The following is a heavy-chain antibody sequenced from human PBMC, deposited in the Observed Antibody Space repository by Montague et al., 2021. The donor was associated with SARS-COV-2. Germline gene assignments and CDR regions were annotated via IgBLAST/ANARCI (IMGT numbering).Heavy chain of an antibody. CDR2: IYYSGST. Sequence: SETLSLTCTVSGGSISSSSYYWGWIRQPPGKGLEWIGSIYYSGSTYYNPSLKSRVTISVDTSKNQFSLKLSSVTAADTAVYYCGRQGSSSSWYGGYYYGMDFWGQGTTVTVSS. V-gene: IGHV4-39*01. D-gene: IGHD6-13*01. J-gene: IGHJ6*02. CDR1: GGSISSSSYY. CDR3: GRQGSSSSWYGGYYYGMDF.